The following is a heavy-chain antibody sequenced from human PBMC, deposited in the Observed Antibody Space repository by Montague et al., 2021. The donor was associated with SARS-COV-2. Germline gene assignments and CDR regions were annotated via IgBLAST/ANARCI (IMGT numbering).Heavy chain of an antibody. Sequence: SETLSLTCTVSGGSISSSSYYWGWIRQPPGKGLEWIGSIYYSGSTYYNPSLKSRVTISVDTSKNQFSLKLSSVTAADTAAYYCATITLGYCTNGVCQPPDYWGQGTLVTVSS. CDR1: GGSISSSSYY. CDR3: ATITLGYCTNGVCQPPDY. CDR2: IYYSGST. J-gene: IGHJ4*02. V-gene: IGHV4-39*01. D-gene: IGHD2-8*01.